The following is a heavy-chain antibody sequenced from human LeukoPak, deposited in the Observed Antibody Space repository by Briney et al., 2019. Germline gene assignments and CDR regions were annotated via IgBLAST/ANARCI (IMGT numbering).Heavy chain of an antibody. CDR2: INSDGSST. V-gene: IGHV3-74*01. Sequence: GGSLRLSCAAPGFTFSSYWMHWVRQGPGKGLVWVSRINSDGSSTSYADSVKGRFTISRDNAKNTLYLQMNSLRAEDTAVYYCARVSTYTAIDYWGQGTLVTVSS. CDR3: ARVSTYTAIDY. J-gene: IGHJ4*02. CDR1: GFTFSSYW. D-gene: IGHD2/OR15-2a*01.